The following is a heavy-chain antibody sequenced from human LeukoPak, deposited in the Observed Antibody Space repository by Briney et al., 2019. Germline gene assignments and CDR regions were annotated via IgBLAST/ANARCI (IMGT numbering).Heavy chain of an antibody. V-gene: IGHV4-4*02. D-gene: IGHD6-13*01. J-gene: IGHJ4*02. CDR3: AKDLPQHPTV. CDR1: GGSISRSNW. CDR2: IYDNGST. Sequence: SETLSLTCAVSGGSISRSNWWSWVRPSPGKGLEWIGEIYDNGSTNYNPSLKSRVTISVDKSKNQFSLKLSSVTAADTAVYYCAKDLPQHPTVWGQGTLVTVSS.